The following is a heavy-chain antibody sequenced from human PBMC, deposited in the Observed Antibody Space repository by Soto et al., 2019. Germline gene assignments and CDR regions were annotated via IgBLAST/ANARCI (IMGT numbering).Heavy chain of an antibody. V-gene: IGHV3-74*01. CDR2: LNSDGRSA. CDR1: GFTFSSYW. J-gene: IGHJ4*02. D-gene: IGHD6-19*01. Sequence: EVQLVESGGGLVQPGGSLRLSCAASGFTFSSYWLHWVRQAPGKGLVWLSRLNSDGRSAYYADSVKGRFTISRDNAQNTVYLQMNSLGDEDTAVYYCVRGKRGGWYFDYWGQGTLVTVSS. CDR3: VRGKRGGWYFDY.